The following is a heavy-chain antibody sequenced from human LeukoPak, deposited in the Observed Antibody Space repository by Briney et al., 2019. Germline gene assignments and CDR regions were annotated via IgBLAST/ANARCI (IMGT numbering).Heavy chain of an antibody. CDR3: ARDGAVAGLLVDDYYYYYGMDV. CDR2: ISAYNGNT. D-gene: IGHD6-19*01. CDR1: GYTFTSYG. V-gene: IGHV1-18*01. Sequence: ASVKGSCKASGYTFTSYGISWVREAPGQGLEWMGWISAYNGNTNYAQKRQSRVTMTTYTSTRTAYMELRSLRSDDTAVDYCARDGAVAGLLVDDYYYYYGMDVWGQGTTVTVSS. J-gene: IGHJ6*02.